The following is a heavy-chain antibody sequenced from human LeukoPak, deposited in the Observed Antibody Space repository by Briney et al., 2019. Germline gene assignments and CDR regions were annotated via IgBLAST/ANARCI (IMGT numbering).Heavy chain of an antibody. CDR2: ISSSSSYI. Sequence: GGSLRLSCAASGFTFSSYSMNWVRQAPGKGLEWVSSISSSSSYIYYADSVKGRFTISRDNAKNSLYLQMNSLRAEDTAVYYCAKGYSSGWYYFDYWGQGTLVTVSS. J-gene: IGHJ4*02. CDR3: AKGYSSGWYYFDY. V-gene: IGHV3-21*01. CDR1: GFTFSSYS. D-gene: IGHD6-19*01.